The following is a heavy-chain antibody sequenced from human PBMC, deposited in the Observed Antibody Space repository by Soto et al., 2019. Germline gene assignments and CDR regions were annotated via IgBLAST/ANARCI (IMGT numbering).Heavy chain of an antibody. CDR1: GFTFSKYG. D-gene: IGHD3-9*01. J-gene: IGHJ4*02. CDR2: ISSDGGDT. CDR3: VRTTDYYDY. V-gene: IGHV3-64D*08. Sequence: GGSLRLSCSGSGFTFSKYGIHWVRQAPGKGLEFVSRISSDGGDTVYAESVKGRFTISGDNSRNTLYLQMSSLRSDDTAVYYCVRTTDYYDYWGQGTLVTVSS.